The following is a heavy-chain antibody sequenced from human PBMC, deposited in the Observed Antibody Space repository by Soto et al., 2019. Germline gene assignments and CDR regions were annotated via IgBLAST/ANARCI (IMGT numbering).Heavy chain of an antibody. D-gene: IGHD3-16*01. CDR3: AKDRLGVGRWKYTFEM. Sequence: GGSLRLSCASSGFTFDDYAMRWVLQAPGKGLEWVSGISWNSGSIGYADSVKGRFTISRDNAKNSLYLQMNSLRAEDTALYYCAKDRLGVGRWKYTFEMWGQRTMITVS. J-gene: IGHJ3*02. CDR1: GFTFDDYA. CDR2: ISWNSGSI. V-gene: IGHV3-9*01.